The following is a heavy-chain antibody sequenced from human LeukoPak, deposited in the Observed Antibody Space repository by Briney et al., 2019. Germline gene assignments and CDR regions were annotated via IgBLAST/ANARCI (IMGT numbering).Heavy chain of an antibody. CDR3: ARDYYDFWSGYYPYWFDP. D-gene: IGHD3-3*01. J-gene: IGHJ5*02. CDR2: ISSSSSYI. CDR1: GFTFSSYS. Sequence: GGSLRLSCAASGFTFSSYSMNWVRQAPGKGLEWVSSISSSSSYIYYADSVKGRFTISRDNAKNSLYLQMNSLRAEDTAVYYCARDYYDFWSGYYPYWFDPWGQGTLVTVSS. V-gene: IGHV3-21*01.